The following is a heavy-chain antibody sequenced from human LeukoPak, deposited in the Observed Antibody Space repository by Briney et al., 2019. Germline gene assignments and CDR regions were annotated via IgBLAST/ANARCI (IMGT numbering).Heavy chain of an antibody. Sequence: PGGSLRLSCAASGFTFSSDAMSWVRQAPGKGLEWVSVISGGGGTTYYSDSVKGRFTISRDNSKNTLYLQMNSLRAEDTAVYYCQVGATPLDYWGQGTLVTVSS. CDR2: ISGGGGTT. CDR1: GFTFSSDA. V-gene: IGHV3-23*01. D-gene: IGHD1-26*01. CDR3: QVGATPLDY. J-gene: IGHJ4*02.